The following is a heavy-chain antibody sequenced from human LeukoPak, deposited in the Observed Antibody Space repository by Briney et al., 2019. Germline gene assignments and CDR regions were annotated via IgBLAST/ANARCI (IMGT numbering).Heavy chain of an antibody. V-gene: IGHV3-48*02. CDR3: VRDPDALDY. CDR1: GFNVSGYS. Sequence: GGSLRLSCVVSGFNVSGYSMNWVRQAPGKGLEWVAYLRYNGETKYYADSVKGRFTISRDNAKNSLYLQMNSLRDEDTAVYYCVRDPDALDYWGQGTLVTVSS. J-gene: IGHJ4*02. CDR2: LRYNGETK. D-gene: IGHD2-2*01.